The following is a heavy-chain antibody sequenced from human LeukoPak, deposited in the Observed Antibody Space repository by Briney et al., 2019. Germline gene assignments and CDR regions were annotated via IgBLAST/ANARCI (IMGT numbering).Heavy chain of an antibody. D-gene: IGHD3-10*01. CDR2: INAGNGNT. Sequence: GASVKVSCKASGYTFTDYFMNWMRQAPGQRLEWMGWINAGNGNTKYSQKLQGRVTITRDTSASTAYMQLSSLRSEDTAVYYCARGRFGEGDWFDPWGQGTLVTVSS. V-gene: IGHV1/OR15-3*02. J-gene: IGHJ5*02. CDR3: ARGRFGEGDWFDP. CDR1: GYTFTDYF.